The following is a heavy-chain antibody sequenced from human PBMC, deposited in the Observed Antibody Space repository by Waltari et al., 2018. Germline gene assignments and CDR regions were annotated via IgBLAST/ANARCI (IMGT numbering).Heavy chain of an antibody. CDR2: SYSVGRT. CDR1: GFTVSSNY. V-gene: IGHV3-66*01. CDR3: AKDAGPVAAEGDY. Sequence: EVQLVESGGGLVQPGGSLRLSCAASGFTVSSNYMSWVRQAPGKGLEWVSLSYSVGRTYYADSVKGRFTISRDNYKNTVYLQMSRLRVEDTAVYYCAKDAGPVAAEGDYWGQGTLVTVSS. D-gene: IGHD6-19*01. J-gene: IGHJ4*02.